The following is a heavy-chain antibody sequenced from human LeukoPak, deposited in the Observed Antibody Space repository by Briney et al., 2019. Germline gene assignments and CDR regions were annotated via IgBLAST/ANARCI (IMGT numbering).Heavy chain of an antibody. D-gene: IGHD6-13*01. CDR1: GGSISSYY. CDR2: TYYSGST. V-gene: IGHV4-59*01. Sequence: SETLSLTCTVSGGSISSYYWSWIRQPPGKGLEWIGYTYYSGSTNYNPSLKSRVTISVDTSKNQFSLKLSSVTAADTAVYYCARGVPIAAAGYNWFDPWGQGTLVTVSS. J-gene: IGHJ5*02. CDR3: ARGVPIAAAGYNWFDP.